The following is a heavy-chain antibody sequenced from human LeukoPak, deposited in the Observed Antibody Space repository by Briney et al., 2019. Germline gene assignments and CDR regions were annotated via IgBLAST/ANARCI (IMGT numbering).Heavy chain of an antibody. Sequence: PGGSLRLSCAASGFRIGDYAIHWVRQAPGKGLEWVAIIWYDGSKKYYADSVKGRFTISRDNSKNTLYLQMNSLRAEDTAVYYCAKGAARGDCSSTSCLSYWGQGTLVTVSS. CDR3: AKGAARGDCSSTSCLSY. V-gene: IGHV3-30*02. D-gene: IGHD2-2*01. CDR1: GFRIGDYA. J-gene: IGHJ4*02. CDR2: IWYDGSKK.